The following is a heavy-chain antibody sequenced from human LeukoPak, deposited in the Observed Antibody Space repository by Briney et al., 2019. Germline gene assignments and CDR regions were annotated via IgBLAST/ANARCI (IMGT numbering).Heavy chain of an antibody. V-gene: IGHV4-39*01. Sequence: PSETLSLTCTVSGGSISSSSYYWGWIRQPPGKGLEWIGSIYYSGSTYYNPSLKSRVTISVDTSKNQFSLKLSSVTAADTAVYYCARQAKLYSSSWTGDYYYYYYMDVWGKGTTVTISS. CDR2: IYYSGST. J-gene: IGHJ6*03. D-gene: IGHD6-13*01. CDR1: GGSISSSSYY. CDR3: ARQAKLYSSSWTGDYYYYYYMDV.